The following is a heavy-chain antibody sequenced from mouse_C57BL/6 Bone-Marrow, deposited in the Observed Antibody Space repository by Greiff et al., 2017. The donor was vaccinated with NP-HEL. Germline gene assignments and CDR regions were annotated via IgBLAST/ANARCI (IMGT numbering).Heavy chain of an antibody. CDR3: ARLPYHFDY. J-gene: IGHJ2*01. D-gene: IGHD6-5*01. V-gene: IGHV1-50*01. CDR2: IDPSDSYT. Sequence: QVQLQQPGAELVKPGASVKLSCKASGYTFTSYWMQWVKQRPGQGLEWIGEIDPSDSYTNYNQKFKGKATLTVDTSSSTAYMQLSSLTSEDSAVYYCARLPYHFDYWGQGTTLTVSS. CDR1: GYTFTSYW.